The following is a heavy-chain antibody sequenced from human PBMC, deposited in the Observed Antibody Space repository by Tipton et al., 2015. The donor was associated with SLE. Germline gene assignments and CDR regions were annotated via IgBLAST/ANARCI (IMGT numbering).Heavy chain of an antibody. CDR2: ISAYNGNT. J-gene: IGHJ3*02. D-gene: IGHD3-10*01. CDR3: ARCPLWFRELLDDAFDI. V-gene: IGHV1-18*01. CDR1: GYTFTSYG. Sequence: QSGAEVKKPGASVKVSCKASGYTFTSYGISWVRQAPGQGLEWMGWISAYNGNTNYAQKLQGRVTMTTDTSTSTAYMELRSLRSDDTAVYYCARCPLWFRELLDDAFDIWGQGTMVTVSS.